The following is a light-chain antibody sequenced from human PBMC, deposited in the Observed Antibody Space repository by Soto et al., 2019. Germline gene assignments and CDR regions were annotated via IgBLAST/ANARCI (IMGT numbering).Light chain of an antibody. CDR1: QSVNSY. CDR2: GAS. J-gene: IGKJ1*01. CDR3: QQYNDWWT. V-gene: IGKV3-15*01. Sequence: EIVLTQSPATLSLSPGERATLSCRASQSVNSYLAWYQQKPGQAPRLLIYGASTRATGVPGRFSGSGSGTEFTLTISSLQSEDFAVYYCQQYNDWWTFGQGTKVDIK.